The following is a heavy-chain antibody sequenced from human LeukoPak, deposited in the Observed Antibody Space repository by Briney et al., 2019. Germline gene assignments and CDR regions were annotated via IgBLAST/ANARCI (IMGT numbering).Heavy chain of an antibody. CDR2: ISSSGSTI. D-gene: IGHD3-22*01. V-gene: IGHV3-11*04. Sequence: GGSLRLSCAASGFTFSDYYMSWIRQAPGKGLEWVSYISSSGSTIYYADSVKGRFTISRDNAKNSLYLQMNSLRAEDTAVYYCARGTYYYDSSGYYHDYWGQGTLVTVSS. CDR1: GFTFSDYY. J-gene: IGHJ4*02. CDR3: ARGTYYYDSSGYYHDY.